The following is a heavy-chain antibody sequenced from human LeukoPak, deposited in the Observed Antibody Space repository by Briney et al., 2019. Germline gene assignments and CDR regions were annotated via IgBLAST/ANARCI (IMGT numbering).Heavy chain of an antibody. CDR1: GFTFSSYS. J-gene: IGHJ5*02. V-gene: IGHV3-48*04. D-gene: IGHD2-2*01. CDR2: ISSSSSTI. Sequence: PGGSLRLSCAASGFTFSSYSMNWVRQAPGKGLEWVSYISSSSSTIYHADSVKGRFTISRDNAKNSLYLQMNSPRAEDTAVYYCARLGRCSSTSYDAWFDPWGQGTLVTVSS. CDR3: ARLGRCSSTSYDAWFDP.